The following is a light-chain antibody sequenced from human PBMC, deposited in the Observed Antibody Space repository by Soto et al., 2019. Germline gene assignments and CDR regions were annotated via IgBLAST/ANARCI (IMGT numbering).Light chain of an antibody. J-gene: IGKJ4*01. CDR2: GAS. V-gene: IGKV3-15*01. CDR1: QSVSSN. CDR3: QQYNNWPPLT. Sequence: EMVMTQSPATLSVSPGERATLSGRSSQSVSSNLAWYQQKPGQAPRLLIYGASTRATGIPARFSGSGSGTEFALTITSLQSEDFAVYYCQQYNNWPPLTVGGGTQVDIK.